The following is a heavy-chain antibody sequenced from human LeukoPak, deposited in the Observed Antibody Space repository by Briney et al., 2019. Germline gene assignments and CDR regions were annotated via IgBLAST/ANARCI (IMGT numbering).Heavy chain of an antibody. CDR3: VRDLWGTTPAPIP. Sequence: GGSLRLSCAASGFTFSSYTMNWVRQAPGKGLEWVSSISSGSRSIFYADSVKGRFTISRDNTKNSLYLQLNSLRAEDTAVYYCVRDLWGTTPAPIPWGQGTLVIVSS. CDR1: GFTFSSYT. J-gene: IGHJ5*02. D-gene: IGHD2-2*01. V-gene: IGHV3-21*01. CDR2: ISSGSRSI.